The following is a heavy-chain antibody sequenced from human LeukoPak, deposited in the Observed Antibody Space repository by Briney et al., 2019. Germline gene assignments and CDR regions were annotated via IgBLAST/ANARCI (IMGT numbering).Heavy chain of an antibody. J-gene: IGHJ4*02. D-gene: IGHD3-16*01. CDR2: ISNDGTNK. Sequence: GGSLRLSCAASGFTFSSYAMHWVRQAPGKGLEWVAVISNDGTNKYYADSVKGRFTISRDNSNNMFYLQMNSLRAEDTAVYYCARDPVSTGLQINSDYWGQGTLVTVSS. V-gene: IGHV3-30-3*01. CDR3: ARDPVSTGLQINSDY. CDR1: GFTFSSYA.